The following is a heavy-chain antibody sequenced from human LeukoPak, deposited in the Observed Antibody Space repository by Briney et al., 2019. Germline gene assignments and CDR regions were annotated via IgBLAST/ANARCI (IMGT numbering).Heavy chain of an antibody. J-gene: IGHJ6*02. Sequence: GGSLRLSCAASGFTFSSYWMHWVRQAPGKGLVWVSRINSDGSSTSYADSVKGRFTISRDNAKNTLYLQMNSLRAEDTAVYYCARVMSSSWYYYYYGMDVWGQGTTATVSS. CDR3: ARVMSSSWYYYYYGMDV. CDR2: INSDGSST. CDR1: GFTFSSYW. V-gene: IGHV3-74*01. D-gene: IGHD6-13*01.